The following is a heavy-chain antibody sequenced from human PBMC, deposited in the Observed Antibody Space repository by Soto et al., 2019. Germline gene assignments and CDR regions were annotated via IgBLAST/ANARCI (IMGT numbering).Heavy chain of an antibody. CDR1: GGSFSGYY. D-gene: IGHD6-13*01. CDR3: ARGRSGYSSSWYRGWFDP. V-gene: IGHV4-34*01. J-gene: IGHJ5*02. Sequence: KPSETLSLTCAVYGGSFSGYYWSWIRQPPGKGLEWIGEINHSGSTNYNPSLKSRVTISVDTSKNQFSLKLSSVTAADTAVYYCARGRSGYSSSWYRGWFDPWGQGTLVTSPQ. CDR2: INHSGST.